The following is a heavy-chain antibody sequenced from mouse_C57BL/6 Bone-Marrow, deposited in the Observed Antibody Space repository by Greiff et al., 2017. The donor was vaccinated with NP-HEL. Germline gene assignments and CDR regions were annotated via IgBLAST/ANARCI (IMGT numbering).Heavy chain of an antibody. CDR2: LWGVGST. Sequence: VQGVESGPGLVAPSQSLSITCTVSGFSLTSYGVDWVRQSPGKGLEWLGVLWGVGSTNYNSALKSRLSISKDNSKSQVFLKMNSLQTDDTAMYYCASRGIYVGFAYWGQGTLVTVSA. J-gene: IGHJ3*01. D-gene: IGHD1-1*01. CDR3: ASRGIYVGFAY. CDR1: GFSLTSYG. V-gene: IGHV2-6*01.